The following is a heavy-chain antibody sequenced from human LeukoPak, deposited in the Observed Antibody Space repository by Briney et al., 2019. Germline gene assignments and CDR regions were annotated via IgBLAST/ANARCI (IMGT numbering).Heavy chain of an antibody. CDR3: ARVHLFEDSYSGMDV. Sequence: PAETLSLTCTVSGRSITIYYRSWIRQPSGKGLEWIGRIYTSGSTNYNPSVKSRVTMSVDTSKNQFSLKLSSVTAADTAVYYCARVHLFEDSYSGMDVWGQGTTVTVSS. J-gene: IGHJ6*02. CDR2: IYTSGST. CDR1: GRSITIYY. V-gene: IGHV4-4*07.